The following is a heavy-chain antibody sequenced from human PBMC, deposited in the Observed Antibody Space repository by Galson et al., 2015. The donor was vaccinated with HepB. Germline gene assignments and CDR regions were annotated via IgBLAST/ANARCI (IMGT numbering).Heavy chain of an antibody. V-gene: IGHV3-20*01. D-gene: IGHD1-26*01. CDR3: ARDDSVGAHGAFDI. J-gene: IGHJ3*02. Sequence: SLRLSCAASGFTFDDYGMSWVRQAPGKGLEWVSGINWNGGSTGYADSVKGRFTISRDNAKNSLYLQMNSLRAEDTALYHCARDDSVGAHGAFDIWGQGTMVTVSS. CDR1: GFTFDDYG. CDR2: INWNGGST.